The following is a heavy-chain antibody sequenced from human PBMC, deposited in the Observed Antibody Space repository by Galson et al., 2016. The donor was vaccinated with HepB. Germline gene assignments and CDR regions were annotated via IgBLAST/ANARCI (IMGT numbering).Heavy chain of an antibody. CDR1: GFTFSTYW. Sequence: SLRLSCAASGFTFSTYWMHWVRQAPGKGLVYVSRINSDGSSTTYADSVKGRFTISRDNAKNTLYLQMNSLRAEDTAVYYCAKGQQLAYFDYWGQGTLVTVSS. D-gene: IGHD6-13*01. CDR3: AKGQQLAYFDY. J-gene: IGHJ4*02. V-gene: IGHV3-74*01. CDR2: INSDGSST.